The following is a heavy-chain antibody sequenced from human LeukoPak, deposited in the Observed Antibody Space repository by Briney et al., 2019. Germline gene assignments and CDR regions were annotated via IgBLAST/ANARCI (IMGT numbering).Heavy chain of an antibody. CDR1: GGTFSSYA. V-gene: IGHV1-69*13. CDR3: ARAPALYSSSWYRRSSGMDV. Sequence: GASVKVSCTASGGTFSSYAISWVRQAPGQGLEWMGGIIPIFGTANYAQKFQGRVTITADESTSTAYMELSSLGSEDTAVYYCARAPALYSSSWYRRSSGMDVWGQGTTVTVSS. J-gene: IGHJ6*02. CDR2: IIPIFGTA. D-gene: IGHD6-13*01.